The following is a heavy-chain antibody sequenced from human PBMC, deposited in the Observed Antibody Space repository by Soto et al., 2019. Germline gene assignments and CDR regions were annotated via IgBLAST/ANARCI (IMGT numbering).Heavy chain of an antibody. CDR1: GLTVSTKY. D-gene: IGHD3-16*01. Sequence: EVQLVESGGGLVQPGGSLRLSCAASGLTVSTKYMRWVRQAPGKGLEWVSVIYSGGSTFYADSVRGRFTISRDNSKNTVNLQMNSLRAEDTAVYYCARDPWAADYWGQGTLVTVSS. CDR2: IYSGGST. V-gene: IGHV3-66*01. CDR3: ARDPWAADY. J-gene: IGHJ4*02.